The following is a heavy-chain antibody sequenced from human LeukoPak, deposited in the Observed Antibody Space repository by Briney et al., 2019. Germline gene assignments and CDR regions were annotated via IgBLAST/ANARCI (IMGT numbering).Heavy chain of an antibody. Sequence: SETLSLTCAVSGGSISGSSYYWGWIRQPPGKGLEWIGSIYHSGSTVYNPSLKSRVAISVDTSRNQFSLKLNSVTASDTAVYYCARNTTVTDWYFDLWGRGTLVTVSS. V-gene: IGHV4-39*01. J-gene: IGHJ2*01. CDR1: GGSISGSSYY. CDR3: ARNTTVTDWYFDL. CDR2: IYHSGST. D-gene: IGHD1-1*01.